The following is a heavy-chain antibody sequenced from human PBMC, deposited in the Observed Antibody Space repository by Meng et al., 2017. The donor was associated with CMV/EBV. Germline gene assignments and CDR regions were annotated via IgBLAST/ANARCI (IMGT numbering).Heavy chain of an antibody. CDR2: ISYDGSNK. CDR1: GFPFSSYA. J-gene: IGHJ4*02. Sequence: LHLVESGGGLVQPVRSLCLSCAASGFPFSSYAMHWVRQAPGKGLEWVAVISYDGSNKYYADSVKGRFTISRDNSKNTLYLQMNSLRAEDTAVYYCAREDACYWGQGTLVTVSS. CDR3: AREDACY. V-gene: IGHV3-30-3*01.